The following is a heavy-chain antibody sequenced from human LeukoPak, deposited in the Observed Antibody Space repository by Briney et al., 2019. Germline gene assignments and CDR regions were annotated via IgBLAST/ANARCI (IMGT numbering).Heavy chain of an antibody. CDR2: IIPIFGTA. J-gene: IGHJ6*02. V-gene: IGHV1-69*05. CDR3: ARMYCSRGSCYPLFYYYALDV. CDR1: GGTFSSYA. Sequence: ASVKVSCKASGGTFSSYAISWVRQAPGQGLEWMGGIIPIFGTANYAQRLQGRVTMTTDTSTSTAYMELRSLRSDDTAVYYCARMYCSRGSCYPLFYYYALDVWGQGTTVTVSS. D-gene: IGHD2-15*01.